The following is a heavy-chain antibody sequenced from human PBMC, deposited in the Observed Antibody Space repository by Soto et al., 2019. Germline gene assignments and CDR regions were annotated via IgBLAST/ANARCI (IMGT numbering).Heavy chain of an antibody. D-gene: IGHD2-2*01. Sequence: QVQLVESGGGVVQPGRSLRLSCAASGFTFSSYAMHWVRQAPGKGLEWVAVISYDGSNKYYADSVKGRFTISRDNSKKTLYLQMNSLRAEDTAVDYCARDRYYCSSTSCYVYYWGQGTLFTVSS. CDR3: ARDRYYCSSTSCYVYY. CDR2: ISYDGSNK. CDR1: GFTFSSYA. J-gene: IGHJ4*02. V-gene: IGHV3-30-3*01.